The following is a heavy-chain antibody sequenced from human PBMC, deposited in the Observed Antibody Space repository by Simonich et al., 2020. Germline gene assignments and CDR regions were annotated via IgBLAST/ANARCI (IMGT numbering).Heavy chain of an antibody. J-gene: IGHJ4*02. D-gene: IGHD2-8*01. CDR1: GFTFDDSA. CDR3: AKDGGYCTNGVCYYFDY. CDR2: MSLNSGSI. V-gene: IGHV3-9*01. Sequence: EVQLLESGGGLVQPGRSLILSCAASGFTFDDSAMHWVRQAPGKGLGGVSGMSLNSGSIGYADSVKGRFTISRDNAKNSLYLQMNSLRAEDTALYYCAKDGGYCTNGVCYYFDYWGQGTLVTVSS.